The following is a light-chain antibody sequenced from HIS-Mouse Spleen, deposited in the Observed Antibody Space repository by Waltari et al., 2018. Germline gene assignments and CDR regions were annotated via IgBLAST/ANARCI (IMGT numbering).Light chain of an antibody. CDR2: GKN. J-gene: IGLJ3*02. Sequence: SSELTQDPAVSVALGQTVRITCQGDSLRSYYASRYQQKPGQAPVLVIYGKNNRPSGIPDRFSCSSSGNTASLTITGAQAEDEADYYCNSRDSSGNHWVFGGGTKLTVL. CDR1: SLRSYY. V-gene: IGLV3-19*01. CDR3: NSRDSSGNHWV.